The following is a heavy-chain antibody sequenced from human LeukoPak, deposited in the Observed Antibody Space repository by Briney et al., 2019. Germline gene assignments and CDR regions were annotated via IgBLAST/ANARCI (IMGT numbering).Heavy chain of an antibody. CDR2: IKQDGSEK. CDR3: ARDVSI. V-gene: IGHV3-7*01. J-gene: IGHJ4*02. CDR1: GFTFCFFW. Sequence: GGSLRLLCGAWGFTFCFFWMMCVRPAPGGGLEWVANIKQDGSEKYYVDSVKGRFTISRDNAKNSLYLQMNSLRAEDTAVYYCARDVSIWGQGTLVTVSS.